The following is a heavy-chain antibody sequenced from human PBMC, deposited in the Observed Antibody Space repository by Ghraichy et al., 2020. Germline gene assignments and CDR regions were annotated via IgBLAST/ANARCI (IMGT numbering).Heavy chain of an antibody. Sequence: GGSLRLSCVASGFTFSGYWMSWVRQAPGKGLEWVANIKKDGSEAYYVDSVKGRFTISRDNAKKSLYLQMNSLRDEDTAVYYCARDLGSGWYFDFWGQGALVTVSS. CDR1: GFTFSGYW. CDR3: ARDLGSGWYFDF. J-gene: IGHJ4*02. CDR2: IKKDGSEA. D-gene: IGHD6-19*01. V-gene: IGHV3-7*01.